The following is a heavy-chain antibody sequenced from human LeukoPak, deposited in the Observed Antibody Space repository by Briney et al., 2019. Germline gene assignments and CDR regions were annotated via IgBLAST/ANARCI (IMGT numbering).Heavy chain of an antibody. CDR3: ARDQDCSSTSCPPVVYYYYGVDV. D-gene: IGHD2-2*01. CDR1: GYTFTGYY. CDR2: INPNSGGT. Sequence: ASVKVSCKASGYTFTGYYMHWVRQAPGQGLEWMGWINPNSGGTNYAQKFQGRVTMTRDTSISTAYMELSRLRSDDTAVYYCARDQDCSSTSCPPVVYYYYGVDVWGQGTTVTVSS. J-gene: IGHJ6*02. V-gene: IGHV1-2*02.